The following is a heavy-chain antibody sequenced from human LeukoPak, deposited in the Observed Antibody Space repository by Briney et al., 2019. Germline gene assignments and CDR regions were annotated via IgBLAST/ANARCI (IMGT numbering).Heavy chain of an antibody. CDR2: INWSGGST. CDR1: GFAFDEHG. Sequence: PGGSLRLSCTASGFAFDEHGMSWVRQVPGKGLEWVSGINWSGGSTGYADPLRGRFTISRDNAKNSLYLQMDSLRAEDTALYYCARAPITSPFYFDYWGQGTLVTVSA. J-gene: IGHJ4*02. D-gene: IGHD2-2*01. V-gene: IGHV3-20*04. CDR3: ARAPITSPFYFDY.